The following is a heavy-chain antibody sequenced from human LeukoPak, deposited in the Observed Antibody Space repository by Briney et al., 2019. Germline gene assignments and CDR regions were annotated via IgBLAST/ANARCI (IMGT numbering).Heavy chain of an antibody. J-gene: IGHJ4*02. CDR3: ASDPTAVAGTFDY. CDR1: GGSISSSSYY. Sequence: PSETLSLTCTVSGGSISSSSYYWGWIRQPPGKGLEWIGSIYYSGSTYYNPSLKSRVTISVDTSKNQFSLKLSSVTAADTAVYYCASDPTAVAGTFDYWGQGTLVTVSS. CDR2: IYYSGST. D-gene: IGHD6-19*01. V-gene: IGHV4-39*01.